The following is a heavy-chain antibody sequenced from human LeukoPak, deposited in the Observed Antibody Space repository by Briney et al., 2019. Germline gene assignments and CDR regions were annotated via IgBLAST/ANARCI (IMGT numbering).Heavy chain of an antibody. CDR1: GFTFSSYW. J-gene: IGHJ3*02. CDR2: INHSGST. CDR3: ARSFVEMATAIPDAFDI. Sequence: PGGSLRLSCAASGFTFSSYWMSWVRQPPGKGLEWIGEINHSGSTNYNPSLKSRVTISVDTSKNQFSLKLSSVTAADTAVYYCARSFVEMATAIPDAFDIWGQGTMVTVSS. V-gene: IGHV4-34*01. D-gene: IGHD5-24*01.